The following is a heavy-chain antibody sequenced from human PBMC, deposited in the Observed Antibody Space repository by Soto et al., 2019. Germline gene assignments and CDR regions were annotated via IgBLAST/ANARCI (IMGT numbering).Heavy chain of an antibody. D-gene: IGHD3-16*01. CDR2: IKQDGRET. CDR3: ARGTSHYNYVHVWY. V-gene: IGHV3-7*03. Sequence: EVPLVESGGGLVQPGGSLRLSCAASGFTFSSYWMSWVRQAPGKALECVANIKQDGRETYYVDSVKGRFTISRDNANSALYLQMDSLGAEDTAVYYCARGTSHYNYVHVWYWGQGTHVIVSS. CDR1: GFTFSSYW. J-gene: IGHJ4*02.